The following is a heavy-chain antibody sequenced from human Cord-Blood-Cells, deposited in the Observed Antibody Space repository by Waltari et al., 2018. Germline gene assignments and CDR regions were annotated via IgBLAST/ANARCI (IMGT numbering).Heavy chain of an antibody. J-gene: IGHJ5*02. CDR3: ARDGGPDCSSTSCYPNWFDP. V-gene: IGHV4-61*09. D-gene: IGHD2-2*01. CDR2: IYTGGAT. Sequence: QVQLQESGPGLVKPSQTLSLTCTVSGGSISSGSYYWSWIRQPAGKGREWIGYIYTGGATNSIPSLKSRVTISVDTSKNQFSLKLSSVTAADTAVYYCARDGGPDCSSTSCYPNWFDPWGQGTLVTVSS. CDR1: GGSISSGSYY.